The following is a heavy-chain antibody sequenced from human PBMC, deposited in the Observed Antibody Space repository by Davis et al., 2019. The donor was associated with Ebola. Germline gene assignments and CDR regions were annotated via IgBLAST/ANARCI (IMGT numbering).Heavy chain of an antibody. CDR3: ARAGIVVVLVNYYGMDV. J-gene: IGHJ6*02. D-gene: IGHD2-2*01. CDR1: GFTFSSYG. CDR2: IWYDGRNK. Sequence: GGSLRLSCAASGFTFSSYGMHWVRQAPGKGLEWVAVIWYDGRNKYYADSVKGRFTISRDNSKNTLYLQMNSLRAEDTAVYYCARAGIVVVLVNYYGMDVWGQGTTVTVSS. V-gene: IGHV3-33*01.